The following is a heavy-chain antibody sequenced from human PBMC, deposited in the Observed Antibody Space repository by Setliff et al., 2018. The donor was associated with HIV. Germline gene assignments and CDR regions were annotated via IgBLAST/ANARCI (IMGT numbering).Heavy chain of an antibody. CDR1: GFTFSSYE. V-gene: IGHV3-21*05. D-gene: IGHD2-15*01. J-gene: IGHJ4*02. CDR3: ATRVVVAATLVEYDY. CDR2: IRTGSSYT. Sequence: PGGSLRLSCAASGFTFSSYEMNWVRQAPGKGREWVSYIRTGSSYTNYADSVKGRFTSSRDNAKNSLYLQLNSLRAEDTAVYYCATRVVVAATLVEYDYWGQGTLVTVSS.